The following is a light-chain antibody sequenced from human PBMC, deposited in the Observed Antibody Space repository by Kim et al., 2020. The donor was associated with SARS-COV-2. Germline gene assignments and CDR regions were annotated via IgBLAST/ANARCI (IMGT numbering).Light chain of an antibody. V-gene: IGKV1-5*01. J-gene: IGKJ1*01. Sequence: DIQMTQSPSTLSASVGDRVTITCRASQSISSWLAWYQQKTGKAPKLLIYDASTLEGGVPSRFSGSGSGTKFTLTISSLQPDDFATYYCQQYYGYRTFGQGTKVDIK. CDR1: QSISSW. CDR2: DAS. CDR3: QQYYGYRT.